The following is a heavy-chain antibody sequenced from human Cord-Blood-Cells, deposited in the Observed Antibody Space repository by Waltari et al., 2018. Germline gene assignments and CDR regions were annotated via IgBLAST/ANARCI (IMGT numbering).Heavy chain of an antibody. CDR2: INHSGST. CDR3: ARGGSGYYYGSGSYYGY. CDR1: GGSFSGYY. V-gene: IGHV4-34*01. J-gene: IGHJ4*02. D-gene: IGHD3-10*01. Sequence: QVQLQQWGAGLLKPSETLSLTCAVYGGSFSGYYWSWIRQPPGKGLEWIGEINHSGSTNYNRSLKSRVTISVDTSKNQFSLKLSSVTAADTAVYYCARGGSGYYYGSGSYYGYWGQGTLVTVSS.